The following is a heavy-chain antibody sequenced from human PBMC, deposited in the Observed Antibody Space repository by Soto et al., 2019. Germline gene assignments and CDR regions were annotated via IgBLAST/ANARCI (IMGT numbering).Heavy chain of an antibody. CDR3: ATSPCNVGFDL. D-gene: IGHD1-26*01. J-gene: IGHJ4*02. CDR1: GGSISTSSDY. Sequence: QLQLQESGPGLVKPSETLSLTCTVSGGSISTSSDYWAWIRQPPGKGLEWIGSINYSGRTYYNSSLKSRVTMSIDKSKDQCSLKLSSVTAADTAVFYCATSPCNVGFDLWGQGTLVTVSS. CDR2: INYSGRT. V-gene: IGHV4-39*01.